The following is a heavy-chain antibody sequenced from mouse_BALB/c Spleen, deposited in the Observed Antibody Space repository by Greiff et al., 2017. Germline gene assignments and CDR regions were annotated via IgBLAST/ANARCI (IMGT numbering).Heavy chain of an antibody. D-gene: IGHD2-14*01. Sequence: QVQLKESGPGLVQPSQSLSITCTVSGFSLTSYGVHWVRQSPGKGLEWLGVIWSGGSTDYNAAFISRLSISKDNSKSQVFFKMNSLQANDTAIYYCARPYYRYDVGAMDDWGQGTSVTVSS. CDR1: GFSLTSYG. J-gene: IGHJ4*01. CDR2: IWSGGST. CDR3: ARPYYRYDVGAMDD. V-gene: IGHV2-2*02.